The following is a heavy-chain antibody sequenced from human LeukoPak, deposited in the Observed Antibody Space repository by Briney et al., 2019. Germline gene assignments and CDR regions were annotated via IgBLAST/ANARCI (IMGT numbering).Heavy chain of an antibody. J-gene: IGHJ4*02. D-gene: IGHD3-10*01. CDR1: GFTFSNYA. CDR3: AKDQWSFSLGSPYY. CDR2: ISYDGRNK. V-gene: IGHV3-30*18. Sequence: GGSLRLSCAASGFTFSNYAMKWVRHAPDNGLEWLALISYDGRNKYYADSVKGRFTISRDNSKNTLYLQMNSLRVEDTAVYYCAKDQWSFSLGSPYYWGQGTLVTVSS.